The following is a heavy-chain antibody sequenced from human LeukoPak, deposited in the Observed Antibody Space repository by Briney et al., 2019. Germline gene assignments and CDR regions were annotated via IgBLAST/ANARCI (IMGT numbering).Heavy chain of an antibody. CDR2: IIPIFGTA. CDR1: GGTFSSYA. J-gene: IGHJ3*02. Sequence: ASVKVSCKASGGTFSSYAISWVRQAPGQGLEWMGGIIPIFGTANYAQKFQGRVTITTDESTSTAYMELSSLRSEDTAVYYCARDVAVVGGAFDIWGQGTMVTVSS. D-gene: IGHD6-19*01. CDR3: ARDVAVVGGAFDI. V-gene: IGHV1-69*05.